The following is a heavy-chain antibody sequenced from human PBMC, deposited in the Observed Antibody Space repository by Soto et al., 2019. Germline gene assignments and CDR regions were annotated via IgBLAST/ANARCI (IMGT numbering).Heavy chain of an antibody. CDR3: ATAQDIVVVVAANPFDY. CDR1: GGSISSSSYY. CDR2: IYYSGST. V-gene: IGHV4-39*01. D-gene: IGHD2-15*01. J-gene: IGHJ4*02. Sequence: QLQLQESGPGLVKPSETLSLTCTVSGGSISSSSYYWGWIRQPPRKGLEWIGSIYYSGSTYYNPSLKSRVTISVDTSKNQFSLKLSSVTAADTAVYYCATAQDIVVVVAANPFDYWGQGTLVTVSS.